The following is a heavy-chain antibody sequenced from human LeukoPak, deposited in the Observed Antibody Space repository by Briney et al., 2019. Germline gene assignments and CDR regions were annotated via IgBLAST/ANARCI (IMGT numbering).Heavy chain of an antibody. CDR3: AKAALITIFGVVIIPPLGFFDY. Sequence: GGSLRLSCAASGFTFSSYAVSWVRQAPGKGLEWVSAISGSGGSTYYADSVKGRFTISRDNSKNTLYLQMNSLRAEDTAVYYCAKAALITIFGVVIIPPLGFFDYWGQGTLVTVSS. D-gene: IGHD3-3*01. CDR2: ISGSGGST. V-gene: IGHV3-23*01. J-gene: IGHJ4*02. CDR1: GFTFSSYA.